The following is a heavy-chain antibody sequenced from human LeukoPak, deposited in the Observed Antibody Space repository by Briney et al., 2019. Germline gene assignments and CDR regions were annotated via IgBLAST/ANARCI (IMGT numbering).Heavy chain of an antibody. Sequence: SETLSLTCTVSGGSISSYYWSWIRQPPGKGLEWIGCIYYSGNTNYNPSLKSRVTISVDTSKNQFSLNLSSVTAADTAVYYCARTVHYSSGWSPTYYFDYWGQGTLVTVSS. CDR1: GGSISSYY. CDR2: IYYSGNT. J-gene: IGHJ4*02. V-gene: IGHV4-59*01. CDR3: ARTVHYSSGWSPTYYFDY. D-gene: IGHD6-19*01.